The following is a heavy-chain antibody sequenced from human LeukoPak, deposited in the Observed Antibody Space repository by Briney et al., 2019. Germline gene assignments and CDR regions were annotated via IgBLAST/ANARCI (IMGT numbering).Heavy chain of an antibody. CDR1: GGSFSGYY. J-gene: IGHJ4*02. V-gene: IGHV4-34*01. CDR2: INHSGST. CDR3: AIAVAGYFDY. D-gene: IGHD6-19*01. Sequence: SETLSLTCAVYGGSFSGYYWSWIRQPPGKGLEWIGEINHSGSTNYNPSLKSRVTISADTSKNQFSLKLSSVTAADTAVYYCAIAVAGYFDYWGQGTLVTVSS.